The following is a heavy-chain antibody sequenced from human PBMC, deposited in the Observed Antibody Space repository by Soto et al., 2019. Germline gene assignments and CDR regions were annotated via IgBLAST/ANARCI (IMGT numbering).Heavy chain of an antibody. V-gene: IGHV3-15*01. CDR3: RTQWLD. Sequence: EVQLVESGGRLVKPGGSLRLSCAASGLIFSNAWMSWVRQAPGKGLEWVGLIKKKADGGTAVYAAPLKGRFTISRDDSKNTLYLEMSSLKTEDTAVYYCRTQWLDWGQGTLVTVYS. J-gene: IGHJ4*02. CDR2: IKKKADGGTA. D-gene: IGHD6-19*01. CDR1: GLIFSNAW.